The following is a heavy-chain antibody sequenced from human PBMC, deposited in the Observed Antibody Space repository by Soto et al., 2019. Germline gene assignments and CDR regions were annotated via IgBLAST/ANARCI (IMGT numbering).Heavy chain of an antibody. J-gene: IGHJ4*02. CDR1: GFTFSSYA. V-gene: IGHV3-23*01. Sequence: GGSLRLSCAASGFTFSSYAMTWVRQAPGKGLEWVSTISGTGTTTYYADSVKGRFTISRNNSKNTLYLQMNSLRTEDTAVYYCVKAVYLLDFDYWGQGTLVTVSS. CDR2: ISGTGTTT. CDR3: VKAVYLLDFDY. D-gene: IGHD2-8*01.